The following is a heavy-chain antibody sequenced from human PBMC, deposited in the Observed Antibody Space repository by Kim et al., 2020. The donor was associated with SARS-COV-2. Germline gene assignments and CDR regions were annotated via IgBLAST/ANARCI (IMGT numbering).Heavy chain of an antibody. D-gene: IGHD3-10*01. J-gene: IGHJ6*02. V-gene: IGHV3-30*01. CDR3: ARETLITMVRALSYYYGMDV. Sequence: RFTISRDNSKNTLYLQMNSLRAEDTAVYYCARETLITMVRALSYYYGMDVWGQGTTVTVSS.